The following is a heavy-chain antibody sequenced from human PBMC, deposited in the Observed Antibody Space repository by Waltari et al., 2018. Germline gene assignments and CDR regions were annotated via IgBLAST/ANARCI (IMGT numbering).Heavy chain of an antibody. J-gene: IGHJ5*02. CDR3: ARGSDVVEVPAANGVVVSP. Sequence: EVQLVESGGGLTQPGGSLRLTCVVSGFTFSKYWMHWVRQAPGKGLVWVSRINSDGTTTNYADSVKGRFTISRDSAKNTLYLQMNSLRPDDTAVYFCARGSDVVEVPAANGVVVSPWGQGTQVTVSS. CDR1: GFTFSKYW. CDR2: INSDGTTT. D-gene: IGHD2-2*01. V-gene: IGHV3-74*01.